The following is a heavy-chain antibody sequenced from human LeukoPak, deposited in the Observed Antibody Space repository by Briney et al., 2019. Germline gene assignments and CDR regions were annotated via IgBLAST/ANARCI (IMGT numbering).Heavy chain of an antibody. J-gene: IGHJ3*02. CDR2: IYSGGST. V-gene: IGHV3-66*04. D-gene: IGHD6-19*01. CDR3: ARHESRGGWYGNADAFDI. CDR1: GFTVSSSY. Sequence: GGSLRLSCAASGFTVSSSYMSWVRQAPGKGLEWVSVIYSGGSTFYADSVKGRFTISRDKSKNTLYLQMNSLRDEDTAVYYCARHESRGGWYGNADAFDIWGQGTMVTVSS.